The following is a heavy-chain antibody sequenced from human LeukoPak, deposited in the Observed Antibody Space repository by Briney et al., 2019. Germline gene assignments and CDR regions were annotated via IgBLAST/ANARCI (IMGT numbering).Heavy chain of an antibody. D-gene: IGHD1-1*01. Sequence: ASVTVSCKASGYTFTSYDISWVRQATGQGLEWMGWVSPNSGNTGYAQKFQGRVIMTRNTSISTAYMELSSLRSEDTAVYYCARGRHNNCWGQGTMVTVSS. CDR2: VSPNSGNT. CDR3: ARGRHNNC. J-gene: IGHJ3*01. CDR1: GYTFTSYD. V-gene: IGHV1-8*01.